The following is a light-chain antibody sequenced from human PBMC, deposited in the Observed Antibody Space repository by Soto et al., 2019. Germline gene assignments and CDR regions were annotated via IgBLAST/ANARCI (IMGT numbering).Light chain of an antibody. Sequence: EIVWTQSPGTLSLSPGEGATLSCRASQSVSSNYLAWYQQKPGQSPRLLIYAASSRATGIPDRLSGSGSGTDFTLTISRLEPEDFAVYYCQQYGSSPYTFGQGTKLEI. J-gene: IGKJ2*01. CDR3: QQYGSSPYT. V-gene: IGKV3-20*01. CDR2: AAS. CDR1: QSVSSNY.